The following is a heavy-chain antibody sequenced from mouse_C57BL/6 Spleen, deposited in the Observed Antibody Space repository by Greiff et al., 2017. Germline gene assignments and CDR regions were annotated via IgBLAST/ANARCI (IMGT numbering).Heavy chain of an antibody. CDR2: IDPENGDT. Sequence: SGAELVRPGASVKLSCTASGFNIKDDYMHWVKQRPEQGLEWIGWIDPENGDTEYASKFQGKATITADTSSNTAYLQLSSLTSEDTAVYYCTTGGSSLYYYAMDYWGQGTSVTVSS. CDR1: GFNIKDDY. J-gene: IGHJ4*01. D-gene: IGHD1-1*01. CDR3: TTGGSSLYYYAMDY. V-gene: IGHV14-4*01.